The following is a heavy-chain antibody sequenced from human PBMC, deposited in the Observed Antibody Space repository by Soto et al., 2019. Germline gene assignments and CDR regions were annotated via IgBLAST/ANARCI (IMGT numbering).Heavy chain of an antibody. CDR1: GCSFENYG. Sequence: QVQMVESGGGVVQPGRSLRLSCAASGCSFENYGMHWVRQAPGRGLEWVAIIWYDGSLQYYAAAVKGRFTISRDNSKNTLYLEMNSLRAEDTAVYYCANLWGDGYNLGQDYNGMDVWGQGPTVIVSS. CDR3: ANLWGDGYNLGQDYNGMDV. CDR2: IWYDGSLQ. D-gene: IGHD5-12*01. J-gene: IGHJ6*02. V-gene: IGHV3-33*06.